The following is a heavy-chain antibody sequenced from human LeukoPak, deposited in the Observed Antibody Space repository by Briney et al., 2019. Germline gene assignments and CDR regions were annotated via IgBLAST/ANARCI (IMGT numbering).Heavy chain of an antibody. V-gene: IGHV1-2*02. CDR2: INPNSGGT. CDR1: GYTFTGYY. D-gene: IGHD5-24*01. Sequence: ASVKVSCKASGYTFTGYYMHWVRQAPGQGLEWMGWINPNSGGTNYAQKFQGRVTMTRNTSISTAYMELSGLRSDDTAVYYCARARDGYRSVLDPWGQGTLVTVSS. CDR3: ARARDGYRSVLDP. J-gene: IGHJ5*02.